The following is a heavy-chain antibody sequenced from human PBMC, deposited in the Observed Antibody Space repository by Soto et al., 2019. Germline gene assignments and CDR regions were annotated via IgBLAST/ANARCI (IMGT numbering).Heavy chain of an antibody. Sequence: GASVKVSCKASGYSLTASHMHWVRQAPGQGLEWMGIVNPSLGRTNYAQKFQGRVAMTWDTSTRTVYMELSSLRSDDTAVYYCARIPFDHVWGTDRYSPNFDYWGQGTQVTVSS. CDR1: GYSLTASH. J-gene: IGHJ4*02. CDR2: VNPSLGRT. CDR3: ARIPFDHVWGTDRYSPNFDY. D-gene: IGHD3-16*02. V-gene: IGHV1-46*01.